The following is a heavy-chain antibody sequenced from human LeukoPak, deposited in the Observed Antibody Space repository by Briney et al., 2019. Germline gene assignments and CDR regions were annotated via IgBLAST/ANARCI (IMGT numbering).Heavy chain of an antibody. CDR2: IQPGNPDI. D-gene: IGHD2-21*01. J-gene: IGHJ4*02. CDR3: ARDEARSYWGTFDY. V-gene: IGHV5-51*01. CDR1: GYSFTTYC. Sequence: GDSLKISCQGSGYSFTTYCIVWVRQVPGEGLEWRRIIQPGNPDIRYTASFQGHVTISADHSITTPYLQWNSLKASDTSIYYCARDEARSYWGTFDYWGLGTMVTVSS.